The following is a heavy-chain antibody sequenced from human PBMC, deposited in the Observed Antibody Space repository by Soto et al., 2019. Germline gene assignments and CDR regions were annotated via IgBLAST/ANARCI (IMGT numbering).Heavy chain of an antibody. D-gene: IGHD6-13*01. J-gene: IGHJ4*02. Sequence: EVQLVESGGGLVQPGGSLRLSCAVSGFTFSTYCMHWVRQAPETGLVWVSRICRDGSGTDYADSVKGRFAISRDAARNSLYLQMNSLRVEDTAIYYCVRGSSPWRGMDYWGQGTLVTVSS. V-gene: IGHV3-74*01. CDR3: VRGSSPWRGMDY. CDR1: GFTFSTYC. CDR2: ICRDGSGT.